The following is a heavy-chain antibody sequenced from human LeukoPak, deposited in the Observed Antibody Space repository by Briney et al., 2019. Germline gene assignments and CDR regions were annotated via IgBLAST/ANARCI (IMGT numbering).Heavy chain of an antibody. J-gene: IGHJ4*02. Sequence: SETLSLTCAVYGGSFSGYYWSWIRQPPGKGREWIGEINHSGSTNYNPSLKSRVTISVDTSKNQFSLKLSSVTAADTAVYYCARGKIADDSSGYYSDYWGQGTLVTVSS. CDR3: ARGKIADDSSGYYSDY. CDR2: INHSGST. D-gene: IGHD3-22*01. CDR1: GGSFSGYY. V-gene: IGHV4-34*01.